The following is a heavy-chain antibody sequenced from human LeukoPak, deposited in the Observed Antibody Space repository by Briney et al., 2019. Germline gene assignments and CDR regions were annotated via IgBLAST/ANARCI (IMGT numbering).Heavy chain of an antibody. D-gene: IGHD3-22*01. Sequence: GGSLRLSCAASGFTFSSYAMSWVRQAPGKGLEWVSAISGSGGSTYYADSVKGRFTISRDNSKNTPYLQMNSLRAEDTAVYYCAKDLLPSYYYDSSGYYNWGQGTLVTVSS. J-gene: IGHJ4*02. V-gene: IGHV3-23*01. CDR3: AKDLLPSYYYDSSGYYN. CDR1: GFTFSSYA. CDR2: ISGSGGST.